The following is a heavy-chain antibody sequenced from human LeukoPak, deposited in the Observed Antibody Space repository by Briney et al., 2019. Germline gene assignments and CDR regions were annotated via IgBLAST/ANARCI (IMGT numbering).Heavy chain of an antibody. Sequence: GGSLRLSCAASGFTFSSYAMHWVRQAPGKGLVWVSRINSDGSSTSYADSVKGRFTISRDNAKNTLYLQMNSLRAEDTAVYYCARVQIPTVAVAGILGDAFDIWGQGTMVTVSS. J-gene: IGHJ3*02. CDR3: ARVQIPTVAVAGILGDAFDI. CDR1: GFTFSSYA. V-gene: IGHV3-74*01. D-gene: IGHD6-19*01. CDR2: INSDGSST.